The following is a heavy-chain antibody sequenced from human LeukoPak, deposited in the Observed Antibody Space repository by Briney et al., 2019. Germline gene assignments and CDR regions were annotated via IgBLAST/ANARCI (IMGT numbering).Heavy chain of an antibody. J-gene: IGHJ4*02. CDR1: GYTFTSYG. V-gene: IGHV1-18*01. Sequence: ASVKVSCKASGYTFTSYGISWVRHAPGQGLEWMGWISAYNGNTNYAQKLQGRVTMTTDTSTSTAYMELRSLRSDDTAVYYCARDAPDDSSGYYFDYWGQGTLVTVSS. CDR3: ARDAPDDSSGYYFDY. CDR2: ISAYNGNT. D-gene: IGHD3-22*01.